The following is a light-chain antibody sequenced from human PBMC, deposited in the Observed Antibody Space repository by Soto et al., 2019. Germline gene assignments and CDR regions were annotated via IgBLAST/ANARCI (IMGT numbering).Light chain of an antibody. Sequence: QSVLTQPPSVSGAPGQRVTISCTGSSSNIGAGYDVHWYQQLPGTAPKLLIYGNSNRPSGVPDRFSGSKSGTSASLAITGLXAEDEADYYCQSYDSSLSVSGVFGGX. J-gene: IGLJ3*02. V-gene: IGLV1-40*01. CDR3: QSYDSSLSVSGV. CDR1: SSNIGAGYD. CDR2: GNS.